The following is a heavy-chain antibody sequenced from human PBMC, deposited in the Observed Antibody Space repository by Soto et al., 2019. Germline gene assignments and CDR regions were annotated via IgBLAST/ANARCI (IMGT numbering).Heavy chain of an antibody. CDR2: ITSDGHNT. CDR1: GFTFSNYD. CDR3: AIEGGLSGSYYISSSYYFDY. D-gene: IGHD1-26*01. J-gene: IGHJ4*02. Sequence: GGSLRLSCSASGFTFSNYDMVWVRQAPGKGLEYISAITSDGHNTYYADSVKGRFTISRDNSKNTLYLQMNSLRGEDMSVYYCAIEGGLSGSYYISSSYYFDYWGQGTLVTVSS. V-gene: IGHV3-64*04.